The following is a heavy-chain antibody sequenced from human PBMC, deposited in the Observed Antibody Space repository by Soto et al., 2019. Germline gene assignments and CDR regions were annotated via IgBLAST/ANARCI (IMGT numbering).Heavy chain of an antibody. D-gene: IGHD5-18*01. CDR3: ARDGGYSYGSGAFDI. CDR2: INAGNGNT. CDR1: GYTFTSYA. J-gene: IGHJ3*02. Sequence: ASVKVSCKASGYTFTSYAMHWVRQAHGQRLEWMGWINAGNGNTKYSQKFQGRVTITRDTSASTAYMELSSLRSEDTAVYYCARDGGYSYGSGAFDIWGQGTMVTVS. V-gene: IGHV1-3*01.